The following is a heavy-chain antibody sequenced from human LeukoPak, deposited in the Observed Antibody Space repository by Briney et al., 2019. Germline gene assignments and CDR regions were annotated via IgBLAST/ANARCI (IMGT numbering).Heavy chain of an antibody. CDR3: ARLLRVGYCSTTTCNWFDP. CDR2: IYYSGST. V-gene: IGHV4-59*12. CDR1: GGSINSYY. D-gene: IGHD2-2*03. Sequence: SETLSLTCTVSGGSINSYYWSWIRQPPGKGLEWIGYIYYSGSTNYNPSLKSRVTISVDTPKNQFSLKLSSVTAADTAVYYCARLLRVGYCSTTTCNWFDPWGQGTLVTVSS. J-gene: IGHJ5*02.